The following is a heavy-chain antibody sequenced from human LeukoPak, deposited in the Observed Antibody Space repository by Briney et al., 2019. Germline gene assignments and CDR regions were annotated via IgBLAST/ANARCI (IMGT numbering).Heavy chain of an antibody. D-gene: IGHD3-9*01. CDR1: GFTFSSYA. CDR3: AKDIGRRYYDILTGYYDY. J-gene: IGHJ4*02. CDR2: VSGSGGST. V-gene: IGHV3-23*01. Sequence: GGSLRLSCAASGFTFSSYAMSWVRQAPGKGLEWVSAVSGSGGSTYYADSVKGQFTISRDNSKNTLYLQMNSLRAEDTAVYYCAKDIGRRYYDILTGYYDYWGQGTLVTVSS.